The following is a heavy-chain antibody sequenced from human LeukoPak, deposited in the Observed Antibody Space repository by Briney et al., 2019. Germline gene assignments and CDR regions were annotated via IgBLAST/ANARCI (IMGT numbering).Heavy chain of an antibody. D-gene: IGHD6-6*01. Sequence: GGSLRLSCAASGFTFSNYWMTWVRQAPGKGLEWVANIKQDGSEKYYVDSVKGRFTISRDNAKNSLFLQMNSLRAEDTAVFYCARDVSDENGSSSRIHLDSWGQGTLVSVSS. CDR1: GFTFSNYW. V-gene: IGHV3-7*01. J-gene: IGHJ4*02. CDR3: ARDVSDENGSSSRIHLDS. CDR2: IKQDGSEK.